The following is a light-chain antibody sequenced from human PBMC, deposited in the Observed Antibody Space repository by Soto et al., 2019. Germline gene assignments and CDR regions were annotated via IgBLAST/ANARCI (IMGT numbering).Light chain of an antibody. J-gene: IGLJ2*01. V-gene: IGLV1-44*01. Sequence: QSVLTQPPSASGTPGQRVTISCSGSSSNIGSNTVNWYQQLPGTAPKLLIYSNSQRPSGVPDRFSGSKSGTSASLAISGLQSEDEADYYCAVWDDSLNVVFGGGTKLSVL. CDR2: SNS. CDR1: SSNIGSNT. CDR3: AVWDDSLNVV.